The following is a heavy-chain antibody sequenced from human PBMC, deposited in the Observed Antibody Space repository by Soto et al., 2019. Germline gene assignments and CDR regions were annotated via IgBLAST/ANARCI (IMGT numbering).Heavy chain of an antibody. D-gene: IGHD4-17*01. CDR3: AKQMTTVTTRFDY. J-gene: IGHJ4*02. V-gene: IGHV3-23*01. Sequence: EVQLLESGGGLVQPGGSLRLSCAASGFTFSSYAMSWVRQAPGKGLEWVSSISGSGGSTYYADSVKGRFTISRDNSKNQLYLQMKSLRAEDTAVYYFAKQMTTVTTRFDYWGQGTLVTVSS. CDR2: ISGSGGST. CDR1: GFTFSSYA.